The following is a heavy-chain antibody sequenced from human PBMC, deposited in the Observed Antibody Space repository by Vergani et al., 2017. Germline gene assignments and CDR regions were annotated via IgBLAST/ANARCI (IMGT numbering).Heavy chain of an antibody. J-gene: IGHJ6*03. V-gene: IGHV6-1*01. CDR3: ARDTIQLENHYYDYFMDV. CDR1: GDSVSTNTST. D-gene: IGHD1-1*01. Sequence: QVQLQQSGPGLVKPSQTLSLTCAISGDSVSTNTSTWNCIRQSPSRGLEWLGRTYYRSEWYNDYAVSVKRRITINPDTSKNQFSLQLNSVTPEDAAVYYCARDTIQLENHYYDYFMDVWGKGTTVTVSS. CDR2: TYYRSEWYN.